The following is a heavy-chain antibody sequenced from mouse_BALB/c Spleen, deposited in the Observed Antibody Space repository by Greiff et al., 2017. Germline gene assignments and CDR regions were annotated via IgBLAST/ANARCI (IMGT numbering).Heavy chain of an antibody. D-gene: IGHD2-2*01. CDR1: GYSFTSYW. V-gene: IGHV1S127*01. J-gene: IGHJ3*01. CDR3: ARQAPIYYGYDDQPY. CDR2: IDPSDSET. Sequence: QVQLQQSGPQLVRPGASVKISCKASGYSFTSYWMHWVKQRPGQGLEWIGMIDPSDSETRLNQKFKDKATLTVDKSSSTAYMQLSSPTSEDSAVYYCARQAPIYYGYDDQPYWGQGTLVTVSA.